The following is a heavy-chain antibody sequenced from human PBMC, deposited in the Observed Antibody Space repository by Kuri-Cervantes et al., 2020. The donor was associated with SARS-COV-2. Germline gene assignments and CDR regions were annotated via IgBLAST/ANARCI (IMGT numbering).Heavy chain of an antibody. Sequence: SVHVSCKASGGTFSRSAISWVRPAPGQGLEWMGGIIPLFGTANYAQKFQGRVTLTTDESPRTAYMELSSLRAEDTAIYYCAKVVRDWEGEDDAFDIWGQGTMVTVSS. D-gene: IGHD3/OR15-3a*01. CDR1: GGTFSRSA. J-gene: IGHJ3*02. V-gene: IGHV1-69*05. CDR2: IIPLFGTA. CDR3: AKVVRDWEGEDDAFDI.